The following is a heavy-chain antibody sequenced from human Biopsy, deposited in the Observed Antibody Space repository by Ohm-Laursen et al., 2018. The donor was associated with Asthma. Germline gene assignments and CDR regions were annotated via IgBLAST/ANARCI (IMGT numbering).Heavy chain of an antibody. V-gene: IGHV3-33*01. CDR3: ARDPAGYYYFDY. CDR2: IWYDGSNK. CDR1: GFTFSSYG. D-gene: IGHD3-22*01. J-gene: IGHJ4*02. Sequence: SPRLSCSAFGFTFSSYGMHWVRQAPGKGLEWVAVIWYDGSNKYYADSVKGRFTISRDNSKNTLYLQMNSLRAEDTAVYYCARDPAGYYYFDYWGQGTLVTVSS.